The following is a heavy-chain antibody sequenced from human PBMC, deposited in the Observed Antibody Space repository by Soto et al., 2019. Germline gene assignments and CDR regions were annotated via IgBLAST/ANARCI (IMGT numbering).Heavy chain of an antibody. CDR2: INAGNGNT. CDR1: GYTFTSYA. CDR3: ARDLGYCTNGVCYPAWFDP. J-gene: IGHJ5*02. V-gene: IGHV1-3*01. Sequence: GASVKVSCKASGYTFTSYAMYWVRQAPGQRIEWMGWINAGNGNTKYSQKFQGRVTITRDTSASTAYMELSSLRSEDTAVYYCARDLGYCTNGVCYPAWFDPWGQGTLVTV. D-gene: IGHD2-8*01.